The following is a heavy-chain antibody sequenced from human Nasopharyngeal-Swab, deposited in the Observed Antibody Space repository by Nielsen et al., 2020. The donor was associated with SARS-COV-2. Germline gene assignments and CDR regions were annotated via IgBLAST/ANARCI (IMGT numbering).Heavy chain of an antibody. Sequence: SETLSLTCAASGGSISSSNWWSWVRQPPGKGLEWIGEIYHSGSTNYNPSLKSRVTISVDKSKNQFSLKLSSVTAADTAVYYCARAGPPYCSGGSCYYFDYWGQGTLVTVSS. CDR1: GGSISSSNW. CDR3: ARAGPPYCSGGSCYYFDY. D-gene: IGHD2-15*01. J-gene: IGHJ4*02. V-gene: IGHV4-4*02. CDR2: IYHSGST.